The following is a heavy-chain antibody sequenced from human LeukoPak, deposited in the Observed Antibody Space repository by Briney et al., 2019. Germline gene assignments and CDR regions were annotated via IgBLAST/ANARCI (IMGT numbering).Heavy chain of an antibody. D-gene: IGHD6-13*01. CDR2: IWYDGSNK. Sequence: GGSLRLSCAASGFTFSSYGMHWVRQAPGKGLEWVAVIWYDGSNKYYADSVKGRFTISRDNSKNTLYLQMNSLRAEDTAVYYCARVQRAAAESMDVWGQGTTVTVSS. J-gene: IGHJ6*02. CDR3: ARVQRAAAESMDV. V-gene: IGHV3-33*01. CDR1: GFTFSSYG.